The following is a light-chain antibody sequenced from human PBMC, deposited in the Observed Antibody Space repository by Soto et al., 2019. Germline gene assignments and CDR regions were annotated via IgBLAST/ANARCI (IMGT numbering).Light chain of an antibody. CDR1: SSDVGSYNL. CDR2: EGT. V-gene: IGLV2-14*02. Sequence: QSVLTQPASVSASPGQSITIPCTGTSSDVGSYNLVSWFQQHPGKVPKLLIYEGTKRPSGLSDRFSGSKSGNTASLTIFGLQVEDEAVYYCSSYTSGSTLPWVFGTGTKVTV. CDR3: SSYTSGSTLPWV. J-gene: IGLJ1*01.